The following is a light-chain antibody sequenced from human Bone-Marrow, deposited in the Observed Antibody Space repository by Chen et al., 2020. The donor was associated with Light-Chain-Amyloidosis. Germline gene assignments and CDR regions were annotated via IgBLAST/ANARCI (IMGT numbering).Light chain of an antibody. CDR1: QSISGGS. CDR2: SVS. Sequence: EIVLTQSPGTLSLSPGERATLSCRASQSISGGSLAWYQQKPGQTPRLLVYSVSITATGVPDRFSGSGSGTDITLTISRLEPEDFTVYYCQHYGRSVTFGGGTKLEI. V-gene: IGKV3-20*01. CDR3: QHYGRSVT. J-gene: IGKJ4*01.